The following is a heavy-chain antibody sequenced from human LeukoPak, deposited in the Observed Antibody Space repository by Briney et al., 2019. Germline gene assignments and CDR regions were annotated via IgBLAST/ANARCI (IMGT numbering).Heavy chain of an antibody. V-gene: IGHV1-69*04. CDR2: IIPILGIA. Sequence: SVKVSCKASGGTFSSYAISWVRQAPGQGLEWMGRIIPILGIANYAQKFQGRVTITADKSTSTAYMELSSLRSEDMAVYYCARSPDHSSGYYYFWGQGTLVTVSS. CDR1: GGTFSSYA. J-gene: IGHJ4*02. D-gene: IGHD3-22*01. CDR3: ARSPDHSSGYYYF.